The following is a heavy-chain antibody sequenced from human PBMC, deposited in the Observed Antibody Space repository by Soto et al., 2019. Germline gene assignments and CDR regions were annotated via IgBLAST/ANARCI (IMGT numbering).Heavy chain of an antibody. D-gene: IGHD3-10*01. J-gene: IGHJ4*01. V-gene: IGHV5-51*01. CDR1: GYSFTSCW. CDR2: IYPGDSDT. CDR3: VLGLGELLSLDY. Sequence: PGESLKISCKGSGYSFTSCWIGWVRQMPGKGLEWMGIIYPGDSDTRYSPPFQGQVTISADKSISTAYLQWSSLKPSHTAMYYWVLGLGELLSLDYWGHGRLVNVSS.